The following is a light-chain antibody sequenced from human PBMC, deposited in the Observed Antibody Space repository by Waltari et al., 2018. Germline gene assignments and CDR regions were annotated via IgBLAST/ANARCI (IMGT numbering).Light chain of an antibody. CDR3: QQFNDWPRT. CDR2: EAS. J-gene: IGKJ1*01. V-gene: IGKV3-15*01. CDR1: QSISIK. Sequence: EVAMTQSPATPSVSQGERATLSCKASQSISIKMAWYQQRPGQAPRLLIYEASRRATDIPARFSGSGSGTEFTLTISSVQSEDAAVYYCQQFNDWPRTFGQGTKVEIK.